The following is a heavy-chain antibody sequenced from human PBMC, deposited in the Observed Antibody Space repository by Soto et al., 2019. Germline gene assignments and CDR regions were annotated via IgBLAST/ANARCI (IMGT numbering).Heavy chain of an antibody. CDR1: GYTFTTYA. Sequence: QVQLVQSGAEVRKPGASVKVSYKASGYTFTTYAIHWVRQAPGQRLEWMGWINAGNGDTRDSQKFQGRFTITRDTSASTTYLELSTLRSEDTATYFCARAGGFAAYYGLDVWGQGTTVTVSS. V-gene: IGHV1-3*01. CDR2: INAGNGDT. CDR3: ARAGGFAAYYGLDV. D-gene: IGHD3-10*01. J-gene: IGHJ6*02.